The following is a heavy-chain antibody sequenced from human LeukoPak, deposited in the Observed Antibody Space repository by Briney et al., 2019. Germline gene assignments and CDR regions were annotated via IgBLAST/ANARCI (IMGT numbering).Heavy chain of an antibody. CDR1: GFTFSTYS. CDR3: AKDRIIYGDYGDAFDI. Sequence: KTGGSLRLSCAASGFTFSTYSMNWVRQAPGKGLEWVSSITSSSSYIYYADSVKGRFTISRDNAKNSLYLQMNSLTAEDTAVYYCAKDRIIYGDYGDAFDIWGQGTMVTVSS. J-gene: IGHJ3*02. D-gene: IGHD4-17*01. V-gene: IGHV3-21*01. CDR2: ITSSSSYI.